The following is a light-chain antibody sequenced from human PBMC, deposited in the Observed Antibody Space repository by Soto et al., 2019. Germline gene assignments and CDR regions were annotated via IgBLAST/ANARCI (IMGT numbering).Light chain of an antibody. Sequence: DIQMTQSPSSLSASVGDTVTITCQASQEINKFLNWYQQKPGKAPKLLIYDVSNLETGVPSRFSGSGSETHFTLTINSLQPEDIATYYCQQYDNYDITFCQGTRLDIK. V-gene: IGKV1-33*01. CDR2: DVS. CDR3: QQYDNYDIT. J-gene: IGKJ5*01. CDR1: QEINKF.